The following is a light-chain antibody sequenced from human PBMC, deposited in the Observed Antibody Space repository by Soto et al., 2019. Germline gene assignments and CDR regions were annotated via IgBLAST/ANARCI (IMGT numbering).Light chain of an antibody. Sequence: DIQMTQSPSSLSASVGDRVTITCQASQDISNYLNWYQQKPGKAPKLLIYDASNLETGVPSRFSGSGSGTDFTLTISSLQSEDFAVYYCQQYNNWPPITFGQGTRLEI. V-gene: IGKV1-33*01. CDR2: DAS. CDR1: QDISNY. J-gene: IGKJ5*01. CDR3: QQYNNWPPIT.